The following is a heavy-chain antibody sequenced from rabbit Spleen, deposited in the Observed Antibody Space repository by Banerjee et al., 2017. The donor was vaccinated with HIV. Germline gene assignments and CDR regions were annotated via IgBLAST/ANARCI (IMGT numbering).Heavy chain of an antibody. CDR1: GFDFSTYG. J-gene: IGHJ3*01. Sequence: QEQLVESGGGLVQPGGSLKLSCKASGFDFSTYGVSWVRQAPGKGLEWIGYIYTGSDNTYYASWVNGRFTISRSTSLNTVTLQMTSLTAADTATYFCARSISGNWLVRLDLWAQGPWSPS. D-gene: IGHD1-1*01. CDR3: ARSISGNWLVRLDL. CDR2: IYTGSDNT. V-gene: IGHV1S47*01.